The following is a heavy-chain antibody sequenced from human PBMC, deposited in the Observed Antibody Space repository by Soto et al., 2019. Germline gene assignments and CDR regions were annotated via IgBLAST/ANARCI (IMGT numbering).Heavy chain of an antibody. D-gene: IGHD1-1*01. CDR1: GYTFTSYD. J-gene: IGHJ4*02. CDR2: MNPNTGNS. CDR3: ARRAETNGWNGFGADKYYFDF. V-gene: IGHV1-8*01. Sequence: GASVKVSCKASGYTFTSYDIYWVRQATGQGLEWMGWMNPNTGNSGYAQKFQGRVTMTSDTSISTAHMELSSPRSEDTAVYYCARRAETNGWNGFGADKYYFDFWGQGTLVTVSS.